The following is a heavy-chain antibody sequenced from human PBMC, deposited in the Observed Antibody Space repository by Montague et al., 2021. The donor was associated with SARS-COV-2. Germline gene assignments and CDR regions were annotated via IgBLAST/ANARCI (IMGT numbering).Heavy chain of an antibody. V-gene: IGHV4-59*08. CDR2: IDDSGTT. J-gene: IGHJ6*02. CDR1: GGSLSTYY. Sequence: SETLSLTCSVSGGSLSTYYWSWIRQPPGKGLEWIGYIDDSGTTRXNPSPRSRATISLDLSKNQFSLDPNSVTAADTAVYYCARNAYNHYGLDVWGQGTTVTVSS. CDR3: ARNAYNHYGLDV.